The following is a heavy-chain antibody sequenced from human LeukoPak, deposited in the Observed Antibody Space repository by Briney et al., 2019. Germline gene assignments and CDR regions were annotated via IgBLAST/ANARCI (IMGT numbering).Heavy chain of an antibody. V-gene: IGHV3-23*01. CDR1: GFTFSSYA. J-gene: IGHJ4*02. CDR3: AKGDILSGYTIDY. Sequence: PGGSLRLSCAASGFTFSSYAMSWVRQAPGKGLEWVSGISGTGGNTNYANSVKGRFTISRDNSKNTLYLEMSSLRAGDTAVYYCAKGDILSGYTIDYWGQGTLVTVSS. D-gene: IGHD3-9*01. CDR2: ISGTGGNT.